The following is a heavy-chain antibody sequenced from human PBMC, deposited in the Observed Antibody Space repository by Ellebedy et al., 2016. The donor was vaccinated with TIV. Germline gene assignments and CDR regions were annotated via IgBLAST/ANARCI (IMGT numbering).Heavy chain of an antibody. Sequence: AASVKVSCKASGYTFTSYYMHWARQAPGQGLDWMGIINPSGGSTTYAQKFQGRVTMTRDTSTSTFYMELSSLRSEDTAVYYCASIDPDYSTDYWGQGTLVTVSS. J-gene: IGHJ4*02. CDR2: INPSGGST. CDR1: GYTFTSYY. V-gene: IGHV1-46*01. CDR3: ASIDPDYSTDY. D-gene: IGHD4-11*01.